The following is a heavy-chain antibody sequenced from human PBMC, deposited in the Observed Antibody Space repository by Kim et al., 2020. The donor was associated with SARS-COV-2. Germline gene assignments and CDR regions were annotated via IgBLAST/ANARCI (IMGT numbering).Heavy chain of an antibody. CDR3: AKEDTMIVVATENAFDI. D-gene: IGHD3-22*01. Sequence: VKGRFTISRDKYKNTLYLQMNSLRAEDTAVYYCAKEDTMIVVATENAFDIWGQGTMVTVSS. V-gene: IGHV3-30*02. J-gene: IGHJ3*02.